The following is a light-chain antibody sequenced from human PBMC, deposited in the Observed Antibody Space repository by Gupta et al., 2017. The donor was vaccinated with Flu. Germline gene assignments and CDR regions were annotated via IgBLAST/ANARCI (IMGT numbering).Light chain of an antibody. V-gene: IGLV5-52*01. J-gene: IGLJ3*02. Sequence: CMLSSGFSVGDCWIRWYQQKSGNPPRYRLYYHSDTNKGQGSGVPSRFSGSNDASANAGILRISGLQPEDEADYYCGTWHSNSRVFGGGTKLTVL. CDR2: YHSDTNK. CDR3: GTWHSNSRV. CDR1: SGFSVGDCW.